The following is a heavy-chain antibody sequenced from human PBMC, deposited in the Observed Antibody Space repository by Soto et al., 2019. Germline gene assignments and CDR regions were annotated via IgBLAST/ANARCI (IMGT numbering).Heavy chain of an antibody. D-gene: IGHD4-17*01. V-gene: IGHV1-69*06. J-gene: IGHJ3*02. CDR3: ARDRVREYYSTASYGSWAFDI. Sequence: QVQLVQSGAEVKKPGSSVKVSCKASGGTFSTYALNWVRQAPGQGLEWMGGIIPIFGTAKYAHKFQGRVTITADKSTSTAYMELNSLRSEDTAVYYCARDRVREYYSTASYGSWAFDIWGQGTMVTVSS. CDR2: IIPIFGTA. CDR1: GGTFSTYA.